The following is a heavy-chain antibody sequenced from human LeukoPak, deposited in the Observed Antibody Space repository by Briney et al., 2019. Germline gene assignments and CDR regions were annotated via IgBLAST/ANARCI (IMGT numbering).Heavy chain of an antibody. V-gene: IGHV3-30*04. CDR1: GFTFTSHA. Sequence: PGMSLRLSCEASGFTFTSHAVHWVRQAPGKGLEWVAVLSHVGAITFYSDSVKGRFTVSRDSFNNTLFLQMNSLRVEDSAVYYCARGSRYCTSYNCRGDAFDIWGQGTMVTVSS. CDR2: LSHVGAIT. J-gene: IGHJ3*02. D-gene: IGHD2-8*01. CDR3: ARGSRYCTSYNCRGDAFDI.